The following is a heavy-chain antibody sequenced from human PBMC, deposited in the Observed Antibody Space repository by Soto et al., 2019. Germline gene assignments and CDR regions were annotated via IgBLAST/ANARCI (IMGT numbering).Heavy chain of an antibody. CDR1: GGTFSSYA. V-gene: IGHV1-69*12. Sequence: QVQLVQSGAEVKKPGSSVKVSCKASGGTFSSYAISWVRQAPGQGLEWMGGIIPIFGTANYAQKFQGRVTITADESTSTAYMELSSLRSEDTAVYYCARGPLGGYDFWSGYFNFDYWGQGTLVTVSS. CDR2: IIPIFGTA. D-gene: IGHD3-3*01. CDR3: ARGPLGGYDFWSGYFNFDY. J-gene: IGHJ4*02.